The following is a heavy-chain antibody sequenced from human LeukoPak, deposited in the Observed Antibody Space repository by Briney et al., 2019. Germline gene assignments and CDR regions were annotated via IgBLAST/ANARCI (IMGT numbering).Heavy chain of an antibody. J-gene: IGHJ6*03. CDR3: ARGQYQVLSYYYMDV. V-gene: IGHV3-66*02. Sequence: PGGSLRLSCAASGFTFSSYAMSWVRQAPGKGLEWVSVIYSGGSTYYADSVKGRFTISRDNSKNTLYLQMNSLRDEDTAVYYCARGQYQVLSYYYMDVWGKGTTVTVSS. CDR1: GFTFSSYA. CDR2: IYSGGST. D-gene: IGHD2-2*01.